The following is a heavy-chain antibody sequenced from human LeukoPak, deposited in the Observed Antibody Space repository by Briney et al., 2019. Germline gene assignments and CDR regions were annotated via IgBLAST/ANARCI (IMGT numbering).Heavy chain of an antibody. D-gene: IGHD5-12*01. CDR2: IKQDGSEK. V-gene: IGHV3-7*01. CDR3: ARDRWLRSTPPSYYYYGMDV. Sequence: PGGSLRLSCAASGFTFSRYWMSWVRQAPGKGLEWVANIKQDGSEKYYVDSVKGRFTISRDNAKNSLYLQMNSLRAEDTAVYYCARDRWLRSTPPSYYYYGMDVWGQGTTVTVSS. J-gene: IGHJ6*02. CDR1: GFTFSRYW.